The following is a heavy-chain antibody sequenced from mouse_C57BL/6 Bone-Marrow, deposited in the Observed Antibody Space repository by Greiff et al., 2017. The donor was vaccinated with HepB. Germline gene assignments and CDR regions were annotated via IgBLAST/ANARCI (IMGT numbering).Heavy chain of an antibody. Sequence: VQRVESGPGLVQPSQSLSITCTVSGFSLTSYGVHWVRQSPGKGLEWLGVIWSGGSTDYNAAFISRLSISKDNSKSQVFFKMNSLQADDTAIYYCARSTMITGDSWFAYWGQGTLVTVSA. CDR1: GFSLTSYG. J-gene: IGHJ3*01. V-gene: IGHV2-2*01. CDR2: IWSGGST. CDR3: ARSTMITGDSWFAY. D-gene: IGHD2-4*01.